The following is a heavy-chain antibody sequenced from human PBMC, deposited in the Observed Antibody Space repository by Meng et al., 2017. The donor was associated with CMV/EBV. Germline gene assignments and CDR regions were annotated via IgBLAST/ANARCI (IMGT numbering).Heavy chain of an antibody. Sequence: GSISSGGYYWSWIRQHPGKGLEWIGYIYYSGSTYYNPSLKGRVTISVDTSKNQFSLKLSSVTAADTAVYYCARDACNSSTSCYYFDYWGQGTLVTVSS. V-gene: IGHV4-31*02. CDR1: GSISSGGYY. CDR2: IYYSGST. J-gene: IGHJ4*02. CDR3: ARDACNSSTSCYYFDY. D-gene: IGHD2-2*01.